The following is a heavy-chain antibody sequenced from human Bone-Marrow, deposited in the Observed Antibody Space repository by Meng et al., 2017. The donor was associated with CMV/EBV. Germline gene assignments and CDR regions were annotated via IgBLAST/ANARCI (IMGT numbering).Heavy chain of an antibody. CDR2: IGGSGGNT. Sequence: WVRQAPGKSLEWVAVIGGSGGNTYYADSVKGRFTISRDNSKSTMYLQMSSLRAEDTAIYYCAKDRTVDKGFCTSSSCYSRPTFDCWGQGTLVTVSS. J-gene: IGHJ4*02. V-gene: IGHV3-23*01. CDR3: AKDRTVDKGFCTSSSCYSRPTFDC. D-gene: IGHD2-2*02.